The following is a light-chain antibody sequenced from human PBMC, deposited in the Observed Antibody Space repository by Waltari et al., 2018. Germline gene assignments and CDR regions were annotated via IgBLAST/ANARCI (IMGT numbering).Light chain of an antibody. CDR3: QQYGESPYT. V-gene: IGKV3-20*01. CDR2: GAS. CDR1: QSVRSNY. Sequence: ELVLTQSPGTLSLSPGDRATLSCRASQSVRSNYLAWYQQKPGQAPGLLIYGASNRATGIPDRFSGSGSGTDFTLTITRLEPEDFVVYYCQQYGESPYTFGQGTNLEIK. J-gene: IGKJ2*01.